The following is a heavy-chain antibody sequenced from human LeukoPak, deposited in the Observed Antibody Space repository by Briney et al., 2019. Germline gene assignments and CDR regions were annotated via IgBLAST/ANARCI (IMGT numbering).Heavy chain of an antibody. CDR2: ITTYNGNT. D-gene: IGHD3-16*01. J-gene: IGHJ3*02. Sequence: ASVKVSCKASGGTFSSYAISWVRQAPGQGLEWVGWITTYNGNTNYAQKVQGRVTMTTDTSTSTAYMELRSLRSDDTAVYYCARGGYDYLWGSSPDAFDIWGQGTMVTVSS. V-gene: IGHV1-18*01. CDR3: ARGGYDYLWGSSPDAFDI. CDR1: GGTFSSYA.